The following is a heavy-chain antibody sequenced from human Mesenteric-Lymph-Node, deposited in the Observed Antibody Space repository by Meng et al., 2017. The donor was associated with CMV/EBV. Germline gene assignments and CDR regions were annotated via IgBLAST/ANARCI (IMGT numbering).Heavy chain of an antibody. D-gene: IGHD5-18*01. CDR1: GLTFDDYD. V-gene: IGHV3-20*04. J-gene: IGHJ4*02. CDR3: AKDTGYRPYYFDF. Sequence: GGSLRLSCAASGLTFDDYDMNWVRQTPGKGLEWVSRITWNGATKGYADSVKGRFTISRDNAKNSLYLQMNSLRAEDTAVYYCAKDTGYRPYYFDFWGQGTLVTVSS. CDR2: ITWNGATK.